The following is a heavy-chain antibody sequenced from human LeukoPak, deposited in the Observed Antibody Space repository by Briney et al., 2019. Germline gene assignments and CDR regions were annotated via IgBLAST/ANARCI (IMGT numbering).Heavy chain of an antibody. V-gene: IGHV4-59*01. J-gene: IGHJ4*02. CDR3: ARDGYSSGWYPV. D-gene: IGHD6-19*01. Sequence: SETLSLTCTDSGGSTSSYYWSWIRQPPGKGLEWIGYIYYSGSTNYNPSLKSRVTISVDTSKNQFSLKLSSVTAADTAVYYCARDGYSSGWYPVWGQGTLVTVSS. CDR1: GGSTSSYY. CDR2: IYYSGST.